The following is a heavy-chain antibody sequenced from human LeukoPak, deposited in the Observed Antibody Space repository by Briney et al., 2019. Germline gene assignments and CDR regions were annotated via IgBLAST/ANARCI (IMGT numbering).Heavy chain of an antibody. Sequence: GGSLRLSCATSGFTFSRLGMQWVRQAPGKGLEWVSAISGSGGSTYYADSVKGRFTISRDNSKNTLYLQMNSLRAEDTAVYYCATEHKRWLQFNAFDIWGQGTMVTVSS. CDR2: ISGSGGST. CDR1: GFTFSRLG. D-gene: IGHD5-24*01. CDR3: ATEHKRWLQFNAFDI. J-gene: IGHJ3*02. V-gene: IGHV3-23*01.